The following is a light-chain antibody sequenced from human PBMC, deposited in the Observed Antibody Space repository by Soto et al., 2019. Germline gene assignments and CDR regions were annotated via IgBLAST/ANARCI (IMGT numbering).Light chain of an antibody. V-gene: IGLV1-40*01. Sequence: QSVLTQPPSVSGAPGQRVIITCTGSSSNIGRGFDIHWYQQFPGTAPKLLIYGNTNRPSGVPDRFSASKSDTSASLAITGLQAEDEADYYCQSYDTTSLSSIFGGGTKLTVL. CDR2: GNT. J-gene: IGLJ2*01. CDR3: QSYDTTSLSSI. CDR1: SSNIGRGFD.